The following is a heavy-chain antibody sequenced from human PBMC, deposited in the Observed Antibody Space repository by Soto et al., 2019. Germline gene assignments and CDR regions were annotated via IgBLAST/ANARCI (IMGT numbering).Heavy chain of an antibody. CDR3: ARQIYDSDTGPNFQYYFDS. D-gene: IGHD3-22*01. Sequence: GESLKTSCQGSGYSPAGYWITWVRQKPGKGLEWMGRIDPSDSQTYYSPSFRGHVTISATKSITTVFLQWSSLRASDTAMYYCARQIYDSDTGPNFQYYFDSWGQGTPVTVSS. J-gene: IGHJ4*02. CDR2: IDPSDSQT. CDR1: GYSPAGYW. V-gene: IGHV5-10-1*01.